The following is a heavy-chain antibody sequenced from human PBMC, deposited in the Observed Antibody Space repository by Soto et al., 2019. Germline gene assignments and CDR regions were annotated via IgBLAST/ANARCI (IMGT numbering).Heavy chain of an antibody. CDR1: GFTFSDYG. CDR3: AKDLHSSGWAAYNFDY. Sequence: QVQLVESGGGVVQPGRSLRLSCAASGFTFSDYGMHWVRQAPGKGLEWVAVIWYDGNNKYYADSVKGRFTISRDNTKNTLYLQMNSLRAEDSAVYYCAKDLHSSGWAAYNFDYWGQGTLVTVSS. D-gene: IGHD6-25*01. V-gene: IGHV3-33*06. CDR2: IWYDGNNK. J-gene: IGHJ4*02.